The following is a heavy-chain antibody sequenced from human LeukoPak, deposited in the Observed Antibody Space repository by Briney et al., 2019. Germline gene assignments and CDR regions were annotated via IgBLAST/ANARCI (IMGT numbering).Heavy chain of an antibody. D-gene: IGHD3-16*01. J-gene: IGHJ4*02. V-gene: IGHV5-51*01. CDR3: VRHMNTGFDY. CDR2: IYPGDSDT. Sequence: GESLKISCKGSGYSFTSYWIGWVRQMPGKGLEWMGVIYPGDSDTKYSPSFQGQVTISADKSISTAYLQRSSLKASDTAMHYCVRHMNTGFDYWGQGTLVTVSS. CDR1: GYSFTSYW.